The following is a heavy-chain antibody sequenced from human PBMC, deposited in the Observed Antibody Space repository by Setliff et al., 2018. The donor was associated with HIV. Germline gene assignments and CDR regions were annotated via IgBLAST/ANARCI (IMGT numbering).Heavy chain of an antibody. V-gene: IGHV1-46*01. Sequence: ASVKVSCKASGYTFTSYYMHWVRQAPGRGLEWMGIINPSGGSTSYAQKFQGKVTMTRDTSTSTVYMELSSLRSEDTAVYYCARARHHGYNFPEAFDIWGQGTMVTVSS. CDR1: GYTFTSYY. CDR3: ARARHHGYNFPEAFDI. D-gene: IGHD5-12*01. CDR2: INPSGGST. J-gene: IGHJ3*02.